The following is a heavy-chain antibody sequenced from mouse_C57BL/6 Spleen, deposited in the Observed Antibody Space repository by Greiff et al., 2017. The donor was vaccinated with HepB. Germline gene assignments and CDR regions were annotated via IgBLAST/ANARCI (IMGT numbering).Heavy chain of an antibody. V-gene: IGHV1-82*01. J-gene: IGHJ2*01. CDR2: IYPGDGDT. D-gene: IGHD1-1*01. CDR1: GYAFSSSW. CDR3: ARSDYYGSSPYY. Sequence: VQLQQSGPELVKPGASVKISCKASGYAFSSSWMNWVKQRPGKGLEWIGRIYPGDGDTNYNGKFKGKATLTADKSSSTAYMQLSSLTSEDSAVYFCARSDYYGSSPYYWGQGTTLTVSS.